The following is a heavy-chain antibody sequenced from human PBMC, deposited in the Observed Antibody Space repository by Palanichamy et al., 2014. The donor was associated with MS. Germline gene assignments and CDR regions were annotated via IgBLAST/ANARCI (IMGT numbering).Heavy chain of an antibody. J-gene: IGHJ4*02. D-gene: IGHD4-17*01. CDR3: ARALYHTRDYGDYLEY. Sequence: DSVKGRFTISRDNAKNSLYLQMNSLRAEDTAVYYCARALYHTRDYGDYLEYWGQGTLVTVSS. V-gene: IGHV3-21*01.